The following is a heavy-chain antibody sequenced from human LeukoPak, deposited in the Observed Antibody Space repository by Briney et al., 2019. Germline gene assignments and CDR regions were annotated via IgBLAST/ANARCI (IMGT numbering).Heavy chain of an antibody. D-gene: IGHD2-2*01. J-gene: IGHJ5*02. Sequence: SETLSLTCTVSGYSISSGYYWGWIRQPPGKGLEWIGSIYHSGSTYYNPSLKSRVTISVDTSKTQYSRKLSSVTAADTAVYYCAKDCSGTSCYSQRFDPWGQGTLVTVSS. CDR2: IYHSGST. CDR3: AKDCSGTSCYSQRFDP. V-gene: IGHV4-38-2*02. CDR1: GYSISSGYY.